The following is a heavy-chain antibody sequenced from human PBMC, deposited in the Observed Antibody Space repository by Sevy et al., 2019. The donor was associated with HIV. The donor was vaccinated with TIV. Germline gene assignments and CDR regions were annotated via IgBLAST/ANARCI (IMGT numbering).Heavy chain of an antibody. V-gene: IGHV3-21*01. D-gene: IGHD3-10*01. CDR2: ISSGSNYI. CDR1: GFTFNKYN. J-gene: IGHJ4*02. CDR3: AREGSGRY. Sequence: GGSLRLSCAASGFTFNKYNMIWVRQAPGKGLEWVSFISSGSNYIYYADSVRGRFTTSRDNAKNSLYLQMNTLRAEDTAVYYCAREGSGRYWGQGTLVTVYS.